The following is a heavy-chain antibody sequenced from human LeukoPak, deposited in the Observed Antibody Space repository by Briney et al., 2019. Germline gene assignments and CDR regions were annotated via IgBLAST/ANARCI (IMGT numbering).Heavy chain of an antibody. CDR3: ASPYPEYTGSWYTAHN. J-gene: IGHJ4*02. CDR1: GFTGSSNY. CDR2: IYSGGST. V-gene: IGHV3-53*01. Sequence: PGGSLRLSCAASGFTGSSNYMSWVRQAPGKGLEWVSVIYSGGSTYYADSVKGRFTISRDNSKNTLYLQMNSPRAEDTAVYYCASPYPEYTGSWYTAHNWGQGTLVTVSS. D-gene: IGHD6-13*01.